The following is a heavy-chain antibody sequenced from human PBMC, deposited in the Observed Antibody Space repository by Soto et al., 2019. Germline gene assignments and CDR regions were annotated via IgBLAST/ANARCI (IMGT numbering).Heavy chain of an antibody. CDR3: AKGSSMVGGDLNAFDI. Sequence: QVQLQESGPGLVKPSQTLSLTCTVSGGSISSGGYYWSWIRQHPGKGLEWIGYIYYSGSTYYNPLLKSPFIKSEDTSNNQLPPNLSSLNAANTAMYYCAKGSSMVGGDLNAFDIWGQGTIVTVSS. V-gene: IGHV4-31*01. D-gene: IGHD3-10*01. CDR2: IYYSGST. J-gene: IGHJ3*02. CDR1: GGSISSGGYY.